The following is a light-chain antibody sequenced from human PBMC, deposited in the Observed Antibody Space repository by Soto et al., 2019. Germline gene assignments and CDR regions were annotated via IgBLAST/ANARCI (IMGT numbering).Light chain of an antibody. CDR1: QSIINSY. J-gene: IGKJ1*01. CDR3: QHSGDFRWT. Sequence: EVVLTQSPGTLSLSPGERATLSCRASQSIINSYLAWYQQKPGQAPRLLIYGASSRATGIPDRFSGRGFGTDFTLTISRLEPEDFAVYYCQHSGDFRWTFGQGTKVDIK. V-gene: IGKV3-20*01. CDR2: GAS.